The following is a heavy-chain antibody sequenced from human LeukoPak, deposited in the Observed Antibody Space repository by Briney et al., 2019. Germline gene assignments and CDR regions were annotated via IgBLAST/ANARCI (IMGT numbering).Heavy chain of an antibody. CDR2: ISAYNGNT. Sequence: GASVKVSCKASGYTFTSYGISWVRQAPGQGLEWMGWISAYNGNTNYAQKLQGRVTMTTDTSTSTAYMELRSLRSDDTAVYYCARDPYSYYYVSSGYYPWGLQHWGQGTLVTVSS. D-gene: IGHD3-22*01. J-gene: IGHJ1*01. V-gene: IGHV1-18*01. CDR1: GYTFTSYG. CDR3: ARDPYSYYYVSSGYYPWGLQH.